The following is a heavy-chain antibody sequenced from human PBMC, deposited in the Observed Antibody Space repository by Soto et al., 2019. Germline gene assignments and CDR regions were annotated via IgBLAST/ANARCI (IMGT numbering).Heavy chain of an antibody. CDR3: ARGGGSGSYYILDY. D-gene: IGHD3-10*01. CDR1: GYSISSGYY. J-gene: IGHJ4*02. CDR2: INHSGST. V-gene: IGHV4-38-2*01. Sequence: PSETLSLTCAVSGYSISSGYYWGWIRQPPGKGLEWIGEINHSGSTNYNPSLKSRVTISVDTSKNQFSLKLSSVTAADTAVYYCARGGGSGSYYILDYRGQGTLVTVSS.